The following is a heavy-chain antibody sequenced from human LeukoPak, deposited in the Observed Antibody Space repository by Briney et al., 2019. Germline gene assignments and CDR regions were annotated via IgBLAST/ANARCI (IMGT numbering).Heavy chain of an antibody. J-gene: IGHJ5*02. D-gene: IGHD1-26*01. Sequence: GESLKISCKGSGYSFTSYWIGWVRRIPGKGLEWMGIIYPGDSDTRYSPSFQGQVTISADKSISTAYLQWSSLKASDTAMYYCARPRVGATTWFDPWGQGTLVTVSS. CDR3: ARPRVGATTWFDP. CDR2: IYPGDSDT. V-gene: IGHV5-51*01. CDR1: GYSFTSYW.